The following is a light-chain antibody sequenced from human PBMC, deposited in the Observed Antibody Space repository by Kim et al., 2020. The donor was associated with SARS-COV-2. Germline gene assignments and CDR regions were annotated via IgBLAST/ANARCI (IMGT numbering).Light chain of an antibody. CDR3: QSYDSSLSGSVV. CDR2: GTS. J-gene: IGLJ2*01. CDR1: SSNIGAGYG. V-gene: IGLV1-40*01. Sequence: RVTISCTGSSSNIGAGYGVHWYQELPGTDPKLLIYGTSNRPSGVPDRFYGSKSGTSASLAITGLQAGNEADYYCQSYDSSLSGSVVFGGGTQLTV.